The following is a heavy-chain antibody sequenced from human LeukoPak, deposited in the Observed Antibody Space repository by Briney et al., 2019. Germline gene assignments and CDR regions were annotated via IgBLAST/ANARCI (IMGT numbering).Heavy chain of an antibody. CDR3: AKVQSITMIVVATLDY. CDR2: ISGSGGST. Sequence: PGASLRLSCAASGFTFSSYAMSWVRQAPGKGLEWAPPISGSGGSTYYADSVKGRFTISRDNSKNTLYLQMNSLRAEDTAVYYRAKVQSITMIVVATLDYWGQGTLVTVSS. J-gene: IGHJ4*02. CDR1: GFTFSSYA. D-gene: IGHD3-22*01. V-gene: IGHV3-23*01.